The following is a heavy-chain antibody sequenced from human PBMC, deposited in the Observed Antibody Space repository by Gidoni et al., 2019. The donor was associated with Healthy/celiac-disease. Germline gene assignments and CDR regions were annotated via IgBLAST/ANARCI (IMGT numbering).Heavy chain of an antibody. D-gene: IGHD2-21*02. V-gene: IGHV4-34*01. CDR1: GWSFSGYY. Sequence: QVQLQQWGAGLLKPSETLSLTCAVYGWSFSGYYWSWIRQPPGKGLEWIGEINHSGSTNYNPSLKSRVTISVDTSKNQFSLKLSSVTAADTAVYYCARVSYCGGDCYPDYYYYGMDVWGQGTTVTVSS. CDR2: INHSGST. J-gene: IGHJ6*02. CDR3: ARVSYCGGDCYPDYYYYGMDV.